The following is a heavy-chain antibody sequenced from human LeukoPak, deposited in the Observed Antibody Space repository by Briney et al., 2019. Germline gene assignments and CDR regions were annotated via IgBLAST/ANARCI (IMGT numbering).Heavy chain of an antibody. V-gene: IGHV3-23*01. CDR1: GFTFSSYA. J-gene: IGHJ4*02. CDR2: ISGSGGST. CDR3: AKDRGYCSSTSCYTDY. D-gene: IGHD2-2*02. Sequence: GGSLRLSCAASGFTFSSYAMSWVRQAPGKGLEWVSAISGSGGSTYYADSVKGRFTISRDNSKNTLYLQMNSLRAEDTAVYYCAKDRGYCSSTSCYTDYWGQGTLVTVSS.